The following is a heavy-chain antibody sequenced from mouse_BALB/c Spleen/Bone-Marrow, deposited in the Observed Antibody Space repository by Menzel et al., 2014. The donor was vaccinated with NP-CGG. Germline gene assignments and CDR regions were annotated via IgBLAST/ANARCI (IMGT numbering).Heavy chain of an antibody. CDR2: IDPANGNT. CDR3: ARNYGSSLDY. D-gene: IGHD1-1*01. Sequence: VQLQQSGAEIVRPGASVKSSCTPSGFNIEDSYIYWMKQRPEQGLEWIGRIDPANGNTKYDPKFQGKATITVDTSSATAYLQLSSLTSEDTAVYYFARNYGSSLDYWGQGTTLTVSS. J-gene: IGHJ2*01. CDR1: GFNIEDSY. V-gene: IGHV14-3*02.